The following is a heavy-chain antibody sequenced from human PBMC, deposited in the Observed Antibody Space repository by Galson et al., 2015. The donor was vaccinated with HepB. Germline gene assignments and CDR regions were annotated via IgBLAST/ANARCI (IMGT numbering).Heavy chain of an antibody. J-gene: IGHJ6*03. CDR3: ARDRSSMYDYDSSGPLTHMDV. Sequence: SVKVSCKASGYTFTGYYMHWVRQAPGQGLEWMGRINPNSGGTNYAQKFQGRVTMTRDTSISTAYMELSRLRSDDTAVYYCARDRSSMYDYDSSGPLTHMDVWGKGTTVAVSS. D-gene: IGHD3-22*01. V-gene: IGHV1-2*06. CDR1: GYTFTGYY. CDR2: INPNSGGT.